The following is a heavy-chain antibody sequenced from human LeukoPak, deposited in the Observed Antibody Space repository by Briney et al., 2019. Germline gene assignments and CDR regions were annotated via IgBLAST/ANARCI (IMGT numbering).Heavy chain of an antibody. CDR1: GGTFSSYV. CDR2: IIPIFGTA. J-gene: IGHJ4*02. D-gene: IGHD3-10*01. Sequence: ASVKVSCKASGGTFSSYVISWVRQAPGQGLEWMGRIIPIFGTANYAQKFRGRVTITTDESTSTAYMELSSLRSEDTAVYYCARWYYYGSGSYPDYWGQGTLVTVSS. CDR3: ARWYYYGSGSYPDY. V-gene: IGHV1-69*05.